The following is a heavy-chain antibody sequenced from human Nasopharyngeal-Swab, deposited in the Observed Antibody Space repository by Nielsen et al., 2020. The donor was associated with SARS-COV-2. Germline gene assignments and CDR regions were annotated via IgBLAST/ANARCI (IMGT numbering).Heavy chain of an antibody. CDR3: ARGVGYYYDSSGYQLNFDY. CDR2: INHSGST. J-gene: IGHJ4*02. D-gene: IGHD3-22*01. Sequence: SETLSLTCAVYGGSFSGYYWSWIRQPPGKGLEWIGEINHSGSTNSNPSLKSRVTISVDTSKNQFSLKLSSVTAADTAVYYCARGVGYYYDSSGYQLNFDYWGQGTLVTVSS. CDR1: GGSFSGYY. V-gene: IGHV4-34*01.